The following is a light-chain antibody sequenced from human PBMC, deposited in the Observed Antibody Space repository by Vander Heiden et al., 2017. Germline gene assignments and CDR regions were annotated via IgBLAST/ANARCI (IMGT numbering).Light chain of an antibody. Sequence: SYELTQPPSVSLFPGQTASITCSGDKLGNKNACWYQQKPGQSPVLVIYEDNKRPSGIPERFSGSNSGTTATLTISGTQPLDEADYYCQAGDSNKGVFGGGTKLTVL. V-gene: IGLV3-1*01. CDR3: QAGDSNKGV. J-gene: IGLJ2*01. CDR2: EDN. CDR1: KLGNKN.